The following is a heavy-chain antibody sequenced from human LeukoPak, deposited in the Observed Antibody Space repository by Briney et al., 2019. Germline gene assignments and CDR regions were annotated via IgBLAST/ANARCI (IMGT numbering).Heavy chain of an antibody. D-gene: IGHD3-10*01. J-gene: IGHJ4*02. CDR1: GFTFSTYA. V-gene: IGHV3-23*01. Sequence: PGGSLRLSCAASGFTFSTYAMSWVRQGPGKGLEWVSVIGGGGGCTYYADFAKGRFTISRDDSKNTLYLQMNSLRAEDTAIYYCAKGVLSAHLDYWGQGTLVTVSS. CDR3: AKGVLSAHLDY. CDR2: IGGGGGCT.